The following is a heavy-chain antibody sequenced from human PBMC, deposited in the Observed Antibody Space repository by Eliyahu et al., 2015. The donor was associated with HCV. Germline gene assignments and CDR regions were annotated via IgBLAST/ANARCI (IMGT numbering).Heavy chain of an antibody. CDR1: GFTFDDYA. CDR2: ISWNSGSI. J-gene: IGHJ3*02. Sequence: EVQLVESGGGLVQPGRSLRLSCAASGFTFDDYAMHWVRQAPGKGLEWVXGISWNSGSIGYADSVKGRFTISRDNAKNSLYLQMNRLRAEDTALYYCAKDIGRSEPEAFDIWGQGTMVTVSS. V-gene: IGHV3-9*01. D-gene: IGHD1-14*01. CDR3: AKDIGRSEPEAFDI.